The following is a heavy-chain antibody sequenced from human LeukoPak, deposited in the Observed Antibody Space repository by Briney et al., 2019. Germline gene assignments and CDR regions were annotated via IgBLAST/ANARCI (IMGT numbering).Heavy chain of an antibody. CDR1: GFTFSSYW. J-gene: IGHJ4*02. D-gene: IGHD6-13*01. Sequence: GGSLRLSCAASGFTFSSYWMSWVRQAPGKGLEWVANIKQDGSEKYYVDSVKGRFTISRDNAKNSLYLQMNSLRAEDTAVYYCAREVNIAAAGTGGFDYWGQGTLVTVSS. CDR2: IKQDGSEK. V-gene: IGHV3-7*01. CDR3: AREVNIAAAGTGGFDY.